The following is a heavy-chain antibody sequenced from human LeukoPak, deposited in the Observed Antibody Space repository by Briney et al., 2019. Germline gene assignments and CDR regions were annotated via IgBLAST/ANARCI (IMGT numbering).Heavy chain of an antibody. J-gene: IGHJ6*02. Sequence: GGSLRLSCAASGFTFSSYGMHWVRQAPGKGLEWVAVISYDGSNKYYADSVKGRFTISRDNSKNTLYLQMNSLRAEDTAVYYCAKSLAVPERPGLTRDYYYYGMDVWGQGTTVTVSS. CDR1: GFTFSSYG. D-gene: IGHD1-1*01. V-gene: IGHV3-30*18. CDR2: ISYDGSNK. CDR3: AKSLAVPERPGLTRDYYYYGMDV.